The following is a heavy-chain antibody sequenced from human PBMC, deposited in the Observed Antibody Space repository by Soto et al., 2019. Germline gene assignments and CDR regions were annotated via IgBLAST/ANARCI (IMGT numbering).Heavy chain of an antibody. J-gene: IGHJ5*02. V-gene: IGHV3-23*01. CDR1: EFTFSSYP. CDR2: ISGSGGST. D-gene: IGHD6-13*01. Sequence: GGAQRLSCAASEFTFSSYPMSWIRQAPGNVLEWVSAISGSGGSTYYADSVKGRFTISRDNSKNTLYLQMNSLRAEDTAVYYCAKEVAAAGTYNWFDPWGQGTLVTVSS. CDR3: AKEVAAAGTYNWFDP.